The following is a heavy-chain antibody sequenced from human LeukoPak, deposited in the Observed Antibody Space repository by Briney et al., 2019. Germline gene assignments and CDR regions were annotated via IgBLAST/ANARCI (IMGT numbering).Heavy chain of an antibody. Sequence: ASVKVSCKASGYTFTGYYIHWVRQAPGQGLEWLGWINPNTGGADYAQKFQDRVTLTRDTSIHTAYMELNRLRSDDTAVYFCARGRGVAAAATLGDYWGQGTLVTVSS. CDR2: INPNTGGA. D-gene: IGHD6-13*01. CDR3: ARGRGVAAAATLGDY. J-gene: IGHJ4*02. CDR1: GYTFTGYY. V-gene: IGHV1-2*02.